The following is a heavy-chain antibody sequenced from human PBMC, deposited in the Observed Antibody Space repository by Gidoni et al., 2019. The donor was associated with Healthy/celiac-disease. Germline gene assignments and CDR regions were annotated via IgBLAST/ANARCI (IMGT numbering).Heavy chain of an antibody. Sequence: EVQLVESGGGLVQPGGSLRLSCAASGFTFSSYSMNWVRQAPGTGLEWVSYISSSSSTIYYADSVKGRFTISRDNAKNSLYLQMNSLRDEDTAVYYCAREEFVTGTGWVYFDYWGQGTLVTVSS. D-gene: IGHD1-20*01. J-gene: IGHJ4*02. CDR3: AREEFVTGTGWVYFDY. CDR1: GFTFSSYS. CDR2: ISSSSSTI. V-gene: IGHV3-48*02.